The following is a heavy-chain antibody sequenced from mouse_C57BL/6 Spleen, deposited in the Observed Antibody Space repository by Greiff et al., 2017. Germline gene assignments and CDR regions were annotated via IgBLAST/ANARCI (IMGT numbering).Heavy chain of an antibody. J-gene: IGHJ1*03. CDR2: IYPGSGST. CDR1: GYTFTSYW. Sequence: QVQLQQPGAELVKPGASVKMSCKASGYTFTSYWLTWVKQRPGQGLEWIGDIYPGSGSTNYNEQFKSKATLTVDTSSSTAYMQLSSLTSEDSAVYYCARGRWLLGYWYFDVWGTGTTVTVSS. CDR3: ARGRWLLGYWYFDV. D-gene: IGHD2-3*01. V-gene: IGHV1-55*01.